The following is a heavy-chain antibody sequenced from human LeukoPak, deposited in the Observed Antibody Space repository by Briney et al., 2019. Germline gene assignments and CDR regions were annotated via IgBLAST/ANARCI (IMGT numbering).Heavy chain of an antibody. CDR1: GYTFTSYA. Sequence: ASVKVSRKASGYTFTSYAMHWVRQAPGQRLEWMGWINAGNGNTKYSQEFQGRVTITGDTSASTAYMELSSLRSEDMAVYYCARVARRGYSGYEGHFDYWGQGTLVTVSS. D-gene: IGHD5-12*01. CDR3: ARVARRGYSGYEGHFDY. V-gene: IGHV1-3*03. CDR2: INAGNGNT. J-gene: IGHJ4*02.